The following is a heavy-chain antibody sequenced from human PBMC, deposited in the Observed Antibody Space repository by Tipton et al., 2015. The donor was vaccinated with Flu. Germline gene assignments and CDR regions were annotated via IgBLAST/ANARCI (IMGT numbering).Heavy chain of an antibody. D-gene: IGHD6-19*01. CDR1: GGSISSYY. CDR2: IYYSGST. V-gene: IGHV4-59*01. CDR3: ARGTVAGLSFDY. J-gene: IGHJ4*02. Sequence: TLSLTCTVSGGSISSYYWSWIRQPPGKGLEWIGYIYYSGSTNYNPSLKSRVTISVDTSKNQFSLKLSSVTAADTAVYYCARGTVAGLSFDYWGQGPLVTVSS.